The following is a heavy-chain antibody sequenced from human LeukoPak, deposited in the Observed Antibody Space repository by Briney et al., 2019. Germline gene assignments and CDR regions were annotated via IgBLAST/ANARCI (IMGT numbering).Heavy chain of an antibody. CDR3: ARANYYGSGKKDLDY. Sequence: AASVKVSCKASGYTFTTYDINWVRQATGQGLEWMGWMNPSSGNTGYAQKFQGRVTMTRNTSMSTAYMELNSLRSEDTAVYYCARANYYGSGKKDLDYWGQGTLVTVSS. D-gene: IGHD3-10*01. CDR2: MNPSSGNT. J-gene: IGHJ4*02. V-gene: IGHV1-8*01. CDR1: GYTFTTYD.